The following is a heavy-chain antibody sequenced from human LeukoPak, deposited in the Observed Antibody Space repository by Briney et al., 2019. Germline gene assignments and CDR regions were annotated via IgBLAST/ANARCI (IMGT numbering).Heavy chain of an antibody. V-gene: IGHV1-18*01. CDR2: ISAYNGNT. CDR1: GYTFTSYG. Sequence: GASVKVSCKASGYTFTSYGISWVRQAPGQGLEWMGWISAYNGNTNYAQKLQGRVTMTTDTSTSTAYMELRSLRSDDTAVYYCAREGVVTAIFGGFIFPDIWGQGTMVTVSS. D-gene: IGHD2-21*02. J-gene: IGHJ3*02. CDR3: AREGVVTAIFGGFIFPDI.